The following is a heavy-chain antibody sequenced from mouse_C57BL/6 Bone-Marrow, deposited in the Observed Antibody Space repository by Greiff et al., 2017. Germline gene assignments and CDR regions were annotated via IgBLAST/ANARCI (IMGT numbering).Heavy chain of an antibody. D-gene: IGHD2-3*01. J-gene: IGHJ1*03. Sequence: EVKLVESGTVLARPGASVKMSCKTSGYTFTSYWMHWVKQRPGQGLEWIGAIYPGNSDTSYNQKFKGKAKLTAVTSASTAYMELSSLTNEDSAVYYCTRRVGDGYLWYFDVWGTGTTVTVSS. V-gene: IGHV1-5*01. CDR2: IYPGNSDT. CDR3: TRRVGDGYLWYFDV. CDR1: GYTFTSYW.